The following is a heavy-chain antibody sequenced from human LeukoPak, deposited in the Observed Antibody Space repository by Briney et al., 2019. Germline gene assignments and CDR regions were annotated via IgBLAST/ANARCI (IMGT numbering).Heavy chain of an antibody. CDR3: AKDRGGLYYYGSGSYASGHYFDY. CDR1: GFTFSSSA. CDR2: ISNNGGYT. V-gene: IGHV3-23*01. Sequence: GGSLRLSCAASGFTFSSSAMSWVRQAPGKGLEWVSAISNNGGYTYYADSVQGRFTISRDNSKSTLCLQMNSLRAEDTAVYYCAKDRGGLYYYGSGSYASGHYFDYWGQGTLVTVSS. D-gene: IGHD3-10*01. J-gene: IGHJ4*02.